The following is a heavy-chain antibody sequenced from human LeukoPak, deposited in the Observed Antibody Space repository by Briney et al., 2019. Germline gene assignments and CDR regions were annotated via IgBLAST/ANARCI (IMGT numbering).Heavy chain of an antibody. CDR1: GFTFSSYG. CDR3: AKDHGGIAI. J-gene: IGHJ3*02. V-gene: IGHV3-30*18. Sequence: GGSLRLSCAASGFTFSSYGMHWVRQAPGKGLEWVAVISCGRSNKYYADSVKGRFTISRDNSKNTLYLQMNSLRAEDTAVYYCAKDHGGIAIWGQGTMVPVSS. CDR2: ISCGRSNK. D-gene: IGHD2-15*01.